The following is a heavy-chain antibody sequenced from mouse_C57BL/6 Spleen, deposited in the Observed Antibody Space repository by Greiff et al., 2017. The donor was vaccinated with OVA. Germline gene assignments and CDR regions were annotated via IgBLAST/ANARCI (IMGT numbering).Heavy chain of an antibody. J-gene: IGHJ2*01. Sequence: VQLQQPGAELVKPGASVKLSCKASGYTFTSYWMQWVKQRPGQGLEWIGEIDPSDSYTNYNQKFKGKATLTVDTSSSTAYMQLSSLTSEDSAVYYCARWITGTFDYWGQGTTLTVSS. D-gene: IGHD4-1*01. CDR3: ARWITGTFDY. CDR1: GYTFTSYW. V-gene: IGHV1-50*01. CDR2: IDPSDSYT.